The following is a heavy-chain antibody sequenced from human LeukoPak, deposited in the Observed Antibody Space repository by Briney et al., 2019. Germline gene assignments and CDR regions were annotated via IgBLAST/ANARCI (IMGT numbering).Heavy chain of an antibody. V-gene: IGHV4-59*08. Sequence: SETLSLTCTVYGGSTSSYYWRWIRQPPGKGLEWIGYIYYSGSTNYNPSLKSRVTISVDTSKNQFSLKLSSVTAADTAMYYCARHWDSSAYLNWFDPWGQGTLVSVSS. J-gene: IGHJ5*02. D-gene: IGHD3-22*01. CDR2: IYYSGST. CDR3: ARHWDSSAYLNWFDP. CDR1: GGSTSSYY.